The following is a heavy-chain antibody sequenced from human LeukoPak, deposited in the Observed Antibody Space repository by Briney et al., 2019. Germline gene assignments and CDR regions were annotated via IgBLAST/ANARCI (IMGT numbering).Heavy chain of an antibody. V-gene: IGHV1-18*01. Sequence: GASVNVSCKASGYTFTSYGISWVRQAPGQGREWMGWISAYNCNTNYAQKLQGRVTMTTDTSTSTAYMGLRSLRSEGTGVYYCARAKWELHIGCWGQGTLVTVSS. CDR2: ISAYNCNT. CDR3: ARAKWELHIGC. D-gene: IGHD1-26*01. J-gene: IGHJ4*02. CDR1: GYTFTSYG.